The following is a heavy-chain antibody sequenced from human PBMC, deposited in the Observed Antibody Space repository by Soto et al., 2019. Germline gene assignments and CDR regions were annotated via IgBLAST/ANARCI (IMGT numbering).Heavy chain of an antibody. CDR3: ARDGSQTVLLWFGELPYYFDY. J-gene: IGHJ4*02. CDR1: GFTFSSYA. Sequence: PGGSLRLSCAASGFTFSSYAMHWVRQAPGKGLEWVAVISYDGSNKYYADSVKGRFTISRDNSKNTLYLQMNSLRAEDTAVYYCARDGSQTVLLWFGELPYYFDYWGQGTLVTVS. CDR2: ISYDGSNK. V-gene: IGHV3-30-3*01. D-gene: IGHD3-10*01.